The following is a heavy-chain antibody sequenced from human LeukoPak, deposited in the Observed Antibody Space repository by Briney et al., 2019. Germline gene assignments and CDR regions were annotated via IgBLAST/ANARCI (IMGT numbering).Heavy chain of an antibody. CDR1: GGSFSGYY. V-gene: IGHV4-34*01. Sequence: SDILTLICAVYGGSFSGYYWSWIRHPPGRALEWIGEINHSGSNNYNPSLKSRVTISVDTSKNQFSLKLSSVTAADTAVYYCAMAYRSSAHDYGDYGDYYYYGMDVWGKGTTVTVSS. D-gene: IGHD4-17*01. CDR3: AMAYRSSAHDYGDYGDYYYYGMDV. CDR2: INHSGSN. J-gene: IGHJ6*04.